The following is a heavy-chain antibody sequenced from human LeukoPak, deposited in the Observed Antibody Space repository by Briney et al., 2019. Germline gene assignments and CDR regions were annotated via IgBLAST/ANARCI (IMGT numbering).Heavy chain of an antibody. CDR3: ARERETSSTSCYGV. CDR1: GFIFSSYS. CDR2: ISSSGSYI. D-gene: IGHD2-2*01. Sequence: GGSLRLSCAASGFIFSSYSMNWVRQAPGKGLEWVSSISSSGSYIYYADSVKGRFTISRDNAKNSLYLQMNSLRAEDTAVYYCARERETSSTSCYGVWGQGTLVTVSS. V-gene: IGHV3-21*01. J-gene: IGHJ4*02.